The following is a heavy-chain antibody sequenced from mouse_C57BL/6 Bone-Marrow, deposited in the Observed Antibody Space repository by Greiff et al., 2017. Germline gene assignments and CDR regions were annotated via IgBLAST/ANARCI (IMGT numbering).Heavy chain of an antibody. D-gene: IGHD1-1*01. V-gene: IGHV1-76*01. CDR1: GYTFTDYY. CDR2: IYPGSGNT. J-gene: IGHJ1*03. Sequence: QVQLQQSGAELVRPGASVKLSCKASGYTFTDYYINWVKQRPGQGLEWIARIYPGSGNTYYTEKFKGQATLTAEKSSSTAYMQLSSLTSEDSAVXCGARGDYYCGRSYHWDFDVWGTGTTVTVSS. CDR3: ARGDYYCGRSYHWDFDV.